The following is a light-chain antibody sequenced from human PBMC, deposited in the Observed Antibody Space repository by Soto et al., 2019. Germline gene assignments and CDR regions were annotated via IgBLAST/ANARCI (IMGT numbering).Light chain of an antibody. V-gene: IGKV1D-16*01. CDR2: AAS. Sequence: DIQMTQSPSSLSASVGDRVTITCRASQGISSWLAWYQQKPEKAPKSLIYAASSLPSGVPSRFSGRGAGTDFTLTISRLQPEDFANYYCQQYNSYPLTFGGGTKVEIK. CDR1: QGISSW. J-gene: IGKJ4*01. CDR3: QQYNSYPLT.